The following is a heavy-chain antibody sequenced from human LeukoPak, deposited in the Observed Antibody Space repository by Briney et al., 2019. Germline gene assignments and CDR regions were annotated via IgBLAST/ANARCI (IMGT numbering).Heavy chain of an antibody. CDR1: GFTFSSYW. D-gene: IGHD3-22*01. CDR2: IKQDGSEN. CDR3: ARDTHSSGYYYVLRDYYYYMDV. V-gene: IGHV3-7*01. Sequence: HAGGSLRLSCAASGFTFSSYWMSWVRQAPGKGLEWVANIKQDGSENYYVDSVKGRFTISRDNAKNSLYLQINSLRAEDTAVYYCARDTHSSGYYYVLRDYYYYMDVWGKGTTVTVSS. J-gene: IGHJ6*03.